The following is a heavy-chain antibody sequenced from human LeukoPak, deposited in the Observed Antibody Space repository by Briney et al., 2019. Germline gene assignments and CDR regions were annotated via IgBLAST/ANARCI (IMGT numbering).Heavy chain of an antibody. D-gene: IGHD3-10*01. CDR3: ARGLYGSGSYYDY. Sequence: KSSETLSLTCAVYGGSFSGYYCIWIRQPPGKGLEWIGEINHSGSANYNPSLKSRVTISVDTSKNQFSLKLSSVTAADTAVYYCARGLYGSGSYYDYWGQGTLVTVSS. CDR2: INHSGSA. V-gene: IGHV4-34*01. J-gene: IGHJ4*02. CDR1: GGSFSGYY.